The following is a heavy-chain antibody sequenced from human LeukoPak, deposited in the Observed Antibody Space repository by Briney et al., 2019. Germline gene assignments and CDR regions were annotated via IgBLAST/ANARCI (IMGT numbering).Heavy chain of an antibody. CDR3: ARGQGGYDFWSGYSNYYYYMDV. Sequence: ASVKVSCKASGYTFTSYYMHWVRQAPGQGLEWMGIINPSGGSTSYAQKFQGRVTMTRDTSTSTVYMELSSLRSEDTAVYYCARGQGGYDFWSGYSNYYYYMDVWGKGTTVTVSS. CDR1: GYTFTSYY. J-gene: IGHJ6*03. D-gene: IGHD3-3*01. V-gene: IGHV1-46*01. CDR2: INPSGGST.